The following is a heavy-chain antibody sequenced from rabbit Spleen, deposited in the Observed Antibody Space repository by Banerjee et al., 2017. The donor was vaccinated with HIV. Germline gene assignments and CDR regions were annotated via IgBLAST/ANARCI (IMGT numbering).Heavy chain of an antibody. J-gene: IGHJ6*01. D-gene: IGHD4-1*01. Sequence: QSLEESGGGLVKPGASLTLTCKASGVSLNDKDVMCWVRQAPGKGLEWIACINIVTGKSVCASWAKGRFTMSRTSSTTVTLQMTSLTAADTATYFCARDLAGAIGWNFYLWGQGTLVTVS. V-gene: IGHV1S40*01. CDR3: ARDLAGAIGWNFYL. CDR1: GVSLNDKDV. CDR2: INIVTGKS.